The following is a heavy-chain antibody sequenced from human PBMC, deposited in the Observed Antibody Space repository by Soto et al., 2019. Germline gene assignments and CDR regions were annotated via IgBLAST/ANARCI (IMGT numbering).Heavy chain of an antibody. CDR2: IYSGGST. D-gene: IGHD2-2*02. J-gene: IGHJ4*02. CDR1: GFTVSNNY. V-gene: IGHV3-53*02. Sequence: EVQLVETGGGLIQPGGSLRLSCAASGFTVSNNYMSWVRQAPGKGLEWVSLIYSGGSTFYADSVKGRFTISRDNSKNTLFLQMNSLRAEDTAVYFCATYTSLDSWGQGTLVTVSS. CDR3: ATYTSLDS.